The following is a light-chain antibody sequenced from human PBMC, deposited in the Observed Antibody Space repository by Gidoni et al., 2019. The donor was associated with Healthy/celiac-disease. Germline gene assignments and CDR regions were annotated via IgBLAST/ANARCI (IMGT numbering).Light chain of an antibody. CDR3: QQRSNWPPGLT. Sequence: EIVLTQSPATLSLSPGESATLSCRASQSVSSYLAWYQQKPYQATRLHIYDASNRATGIPARFVGSGSGTDFTLTISRLDPEDFAVYYFQQRSNWPPGLTFGGGTKVEIK. J-gene: IGKJ4*01. V-gene: IGKV3-11*01. CDR1: QSVSSY. CDR2: DAS.